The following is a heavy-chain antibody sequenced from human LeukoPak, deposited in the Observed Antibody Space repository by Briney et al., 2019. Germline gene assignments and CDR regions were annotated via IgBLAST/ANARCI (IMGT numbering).Heavy chain of an antibody. CDR3: ARLNYYGSGKPFDY. CDR2: TKQDGSET. D-gene: IGHD3-10*01. CDR1: GFIFSSYW. V-gene: IGHV3-7*04. J-gene: IGHJ4*02. Sequence: GSLRLSCAVSGFIFSSYWMSWVRQAPGKGLEWVANTKQDGSETYYVDSVKGRFTIPRDNARNSLYLQMNSLRAEDTAVYYCARLNYYGSGKPFDYWGQGTLVTVSS.